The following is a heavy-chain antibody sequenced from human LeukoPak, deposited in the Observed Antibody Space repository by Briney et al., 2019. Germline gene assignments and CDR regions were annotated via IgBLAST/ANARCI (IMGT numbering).Heavy chain of an antibody. D-gene: IGHD6-19*01. J-gene: IGHJ4*02. CDR3: ASGDRVAAVD. Sequence: ASVKASCKASGGTFDRDTLSWVRQAPGQGLEWMGRIIPRFRTVDYAQKFRGRVIISADTSTSTAFMELSGLRSEDTAVYYCASGDRVAAVDWGQGTLVTVSS. CDR2: IIPRFRTV. CDR1: GGTFDRDT. V-gene: IGHV1-69*08.